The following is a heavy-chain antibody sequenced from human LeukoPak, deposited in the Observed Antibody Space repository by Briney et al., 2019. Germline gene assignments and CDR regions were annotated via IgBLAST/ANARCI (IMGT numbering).Heavy chain of an antibody. CDR3: ARDNSGGNYGGALFSFDF. V-gene: IGHV1-2*06. CDR1: GYTFTDYY. J-gene: IGHJ4*02. CDR2: INPNSDYT. Sequence: ASVKVSCKASGYTFTDYYMHWVRQAPGQGLEWMGRINPNSDYTEYAQKFQGRVTMTRDKSISTVYMELSRLRSDDTAVYFCARDNSGGNYGGALFSFDFWGQGTLVTVSS. D-gene: IGHD1-26*01.